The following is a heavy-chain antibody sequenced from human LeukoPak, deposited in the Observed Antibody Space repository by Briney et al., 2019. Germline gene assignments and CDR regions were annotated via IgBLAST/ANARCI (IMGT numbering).Heavy chain of an antibody. CDR1: GYTFTSYG. V-gene: IGHV1-2*02. Sequence: ASVKVSCKASGYTFTSYGISWVRQAPGQGLEWMGWINPNSGGTNYAQKFQGRVTMTRDTSISTAYMELSRLRSDDTAVYYCARDYGSSYYDFWSGYYTGYFDYWGQGTLVTVSS. J-gene: IGHJ4*02. D-gene: IGHD3-3*01. CDR3: ARDYGSSYYDFWSGYYTGYFDY. CDR2: INPNSGGT.